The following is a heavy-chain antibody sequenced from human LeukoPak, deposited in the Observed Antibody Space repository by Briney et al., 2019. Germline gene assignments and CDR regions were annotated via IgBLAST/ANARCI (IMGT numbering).Heavy chain of an antibody. CDR3: ARRTSRDSSGYHDY. CDR1: GGTFSSYA. Sequence: ASVKVSCKASGGTFSSYAISWVRQAPGQGLEWMGGIIPIFGTANYAQKFQGRVTITADESTSTAYMELSSLRSEDTAVYYCARRTSRDSSGYHDYWGQGTLVTVSS. D-gene: IGHD3-22*01. CDR2: IIPIFGTA. V-gene: IGHV1-69*01. J-gene: IGHJ4*02.